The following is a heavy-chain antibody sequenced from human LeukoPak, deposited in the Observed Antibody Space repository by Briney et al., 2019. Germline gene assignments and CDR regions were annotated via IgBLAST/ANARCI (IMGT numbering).Heavy chain of an antibody. CDR1: GFTFSSYG. J-gene: IGHJ4*02. D-gene: IGHD1-26*01. V-gene: IGHV3-30*02. Sequence: GGSLRLSCAASGFTFSSYGMHWVRQAPGKGLEWVAFIRYDGSNKYYADSVKGRFTISRDNSKNTLYLQMNSLRAEHTAVYYCAKDRGSGSYSDYWGQGTLVTVSS. CDR3: AKDRGSGSYSDY. CDR2: IRYDGSNK.